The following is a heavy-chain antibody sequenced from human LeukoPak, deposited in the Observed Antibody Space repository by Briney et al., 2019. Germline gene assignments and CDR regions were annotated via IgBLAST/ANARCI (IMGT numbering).Heavy chain of an antibody. Sequence: PSETLSLTCAVYGGPFSGYYWSWIRQPPGKGLEWIGEINHSGSTNYNPSLKSRVTISVDTSKNQFSLKLSSVTAADTAVYYCARVQVVPAATTIDYWGQGTLVTVSS. J-gene: IGHJ4*02. V-gene: IGHV4-34*01. D-gene: IGHD2-2*01. CDR2: INHSGST. CDR3: ARVQVVPAATTIDY. CDR1: GGPFSGYY.